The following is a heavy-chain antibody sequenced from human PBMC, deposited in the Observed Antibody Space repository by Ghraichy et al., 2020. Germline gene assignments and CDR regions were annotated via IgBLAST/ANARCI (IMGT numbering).Heavy chain of an antibody. CDR3: ARGANSAYYSQYFDN. Sequence: GGSLRLSCAASEFSFSSYSMNWVRQAPGKGLEWVSYISVGSGSIYYADSVKGRFTISRDDAKDSLYLQMNSLRADDTAVYYCARGANSAYYSQYFDNWGQGTLVTVSS. D-gene: IGHD3-22*01. CDR1: EFSFSSYS. V-gene: IGHV3-48*01. J-gene: IGHJ4*02. CDR2: ISVGSGSI.